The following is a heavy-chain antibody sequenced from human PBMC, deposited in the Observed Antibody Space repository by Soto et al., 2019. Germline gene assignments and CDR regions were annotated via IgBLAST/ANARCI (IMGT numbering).Heavy chain of an antibody. CDR2: IYYSGST. CDR1: GGSISSSSYY. CDR3: ARPQTYYDFWSGSNWFDP. V-gene: IGHV4-39*01. Sequence: QLQLQESGPGLVKPSETLSLTCTVSGGSISSSSYYWGWIRQPPGKGLEWIGSIYYSGSTYYNPSRKSRVTISVDTSKNQCSLKLSSVPAADTAVYYCARPQTYYDFWSGSNWFDPWGQGTLVTVSS. D-gene: IGHD3-3*01. J-gene: IGHJ5*02.